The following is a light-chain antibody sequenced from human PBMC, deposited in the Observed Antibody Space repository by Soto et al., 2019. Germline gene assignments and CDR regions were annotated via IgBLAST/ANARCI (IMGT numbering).Light chain of an antibody. CDR2: TAS. CDR1: QSISTW. J-gene: IGKJ1*01. Sequence: DIQMTQSPSTLSVSVGDRVTITCRASQSISTWLAWYQQKPGKAPKLLIYTASSLQSGVPSRFSGSGSGTEFTLTISSLQPDDFATYYCQQYNSIFRTFGQGTKVEIK. CDR3: QQYNSIFRT. V-gene: IGKV1-5*03.